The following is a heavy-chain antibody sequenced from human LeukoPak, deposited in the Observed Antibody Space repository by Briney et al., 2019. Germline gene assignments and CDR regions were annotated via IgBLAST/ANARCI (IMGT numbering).Heavy chain of an antibody. CDR3: ARDTPIYPFDY. V-gene: IGHV4-39*07. CDR2: IYYSGST. D-gene: IGHD5/OR15-5a*01. CDR1: GGSISSYY. J-gene: IGHJ4*02. Sequence: SETLSLTCTVSGGSISSYYWGWIRQPPGKGLEWIGSIYYSGSTYYNPSLKSRVTISVDTSKNQFSLKLSSVTAADTAVYYCARDTPIYPFDYWGQGTLVTVSS.